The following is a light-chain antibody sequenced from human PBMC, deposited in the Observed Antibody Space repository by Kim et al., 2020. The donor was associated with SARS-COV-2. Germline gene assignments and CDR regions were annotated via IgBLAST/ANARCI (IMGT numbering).Light chain of an antibody. V-gene: IGKV3-15*01. CDR2: AAS. J-gene: IGKJ4*01. Sequence: VVMTQSSGTLSVSPGDRATLSCRASQSVGSNLAWYQQKPGQSPRLVIFAASSRATGIPARFSGSGSGTEFTLTISGLQSDDVAIYYCQQYDKWPPLTFGGGTKVEIK. CDR3: QQYDKWPPLT. CDR1: QSVGSN.